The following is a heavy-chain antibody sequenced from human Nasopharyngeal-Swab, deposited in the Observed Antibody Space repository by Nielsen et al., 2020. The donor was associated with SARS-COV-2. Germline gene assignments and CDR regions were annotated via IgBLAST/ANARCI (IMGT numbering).Heavy chain of an antibody. V-gene: IGHV3-23*03. Sequence: LTCAASGFSFSSYAMNWVRQAPGKGLEWVAIIYSGGSSTYFADSVKGRFTISRDDSSNTLYLQMSSLRAEDTAVYYCAKSIDPMGYGLDVWGLGTTVTVSS. CDR3: AKSIDPMGYGLDV. CDR1: GFSFSSYA. D-gene: IGHD3-10*01. CDR2: IYSGGSST. J-gene: IGHJ6*02.